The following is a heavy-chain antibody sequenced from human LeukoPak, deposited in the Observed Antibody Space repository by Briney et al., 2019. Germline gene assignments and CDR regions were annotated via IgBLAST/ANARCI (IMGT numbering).Heavy chain of an antibody. J-gene: IGHJ3*02. D-gene: IGHD4-17*01. CDR1: GYTFTSYG. CDR3: ARRVTVTTSTGDAFDI. Sequence: ASVKVSCKASGYTFTSYGISWVRQAPGQGLEWMGWISAYNGNTNYAQKLQGRVTMTTDTSTSTAYMELRSLRSDDTAVYYCARRVTVTTSTGDAFDIWGQGTMVTVSS. V-gene: IGHV1-18*01. CDR2: ISAYNGNT.